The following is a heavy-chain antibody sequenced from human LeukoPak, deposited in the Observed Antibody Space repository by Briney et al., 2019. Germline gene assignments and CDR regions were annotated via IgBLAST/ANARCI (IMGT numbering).Heavy chain of an antibody. V-gene: IGHV4-59*01. CDR3: ARGARDGVVGWFDP. CDR2: IYYSGST. CDR1: GDSSSTYS. J-gene: IGHJ5*02. D-gene: IGHD2-15*01. Sequence: PSETLSLTCTVSGDSSSTYSWTWLRRPPGKGLEWIGYIYYSGSTNYNPSLKSRITISVDTSKRQISLKLSSVTAADTAVYYCARGARDGVVGWFDPWGQGTQVTVSS.